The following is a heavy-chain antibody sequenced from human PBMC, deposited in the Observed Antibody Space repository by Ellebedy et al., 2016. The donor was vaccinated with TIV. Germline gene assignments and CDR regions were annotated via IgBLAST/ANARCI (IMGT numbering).Heavy chain of an antibody. D-gene: IGHD2-2*03. Sequence: GGSLRLSXAASGFTFSSYSMNWVRQAPGKGLEWVSSITSTSSNIYYADSVKGRFTISRDNAKNSLYLQMNSLRAEDTAVYYCARDFWGLGYCSSTSCLFDYWGQGTLVTVSS. J-gene: IGHJ4*02. CDR3: ARDFWGLGYCSSTSCLFDY. CDR1: GFTFSSYS. CDR2: ITSTSSNI. V-gene: IGHV3-21*01.